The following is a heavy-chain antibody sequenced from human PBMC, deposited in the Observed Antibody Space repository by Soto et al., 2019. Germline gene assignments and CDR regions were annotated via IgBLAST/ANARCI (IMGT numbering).Heavy chain of an antibody. Sequence: PGGSLRLSCTASGFTFSSYGMHWVRQAPGKGLEWVAVISYDGSKKYYADSVKGRFTISRDNSKNTLYLQMNSLRAEDTAVYYCAKDRFYAPGTLKYGMDVWGQGTTVTVSS. CDR1: GFTFSSYG. D-gene: IGHD3-10*01. V-gene: IGHV3-30*18. J-gene: IGHJ6*02. CDR3: AKDRFYAPGTLKYGMDV. CDR2: ISYDGSKK.